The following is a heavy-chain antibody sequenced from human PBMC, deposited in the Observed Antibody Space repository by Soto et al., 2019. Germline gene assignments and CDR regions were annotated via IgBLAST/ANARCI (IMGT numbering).Heavy chain of an antibody. Sequence: LQLQETGPGLVKPSETLSLTCTVSGASIKSRNYFWGWIRQHPGKGLEFVGSIHSSGGTYYNPSLKSRVTVSVDLSNSHFSLSLKSLTATDTAVYYCGRLAEAATGHTDFDFWGQGTLVTVSS. D-gene: IGHD2-15*01. J-gene: IGHJ4*02. CDR2: IHSSGGT. CDR1: GASIKSRNYF. V-gene: IGHV4-39*02. CDR3: GRLAEAATGHTDFDF.